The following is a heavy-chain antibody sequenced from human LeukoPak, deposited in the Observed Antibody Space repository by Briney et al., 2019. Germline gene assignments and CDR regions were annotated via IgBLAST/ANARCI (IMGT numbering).Heavy chain of an antibody. CDR2: INQGGSEK. CDR1: RFTFSNYW. Sequence: GGSLRLSCVGSRFTFSNYWMSWVRQAPGKGLEWVANINQGGSEKYYLNSVKGRFTISRDNAKNSLYLQMNSLRTDDTAIYYCVRGGSGYDYWGQGTLVTVSS. CDR3: VRGGSGYDY. D-gene: IGHD6-19*01. V-gene: IGHV3-7*05. J-gene: IGHJ4*02.